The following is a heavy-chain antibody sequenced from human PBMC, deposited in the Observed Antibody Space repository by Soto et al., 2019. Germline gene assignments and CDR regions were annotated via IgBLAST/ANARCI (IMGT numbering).Heavy chain of an antibody. CDR1: GYTFTDHF. Sequence: ASVKVSCKTSGYTFTDHFIHWARQAPGQRPVWMGCINTANGDTTYSHNFQGRLILGRDTFTTSAYMELRNLRSEDTAVYYCARENRIQLRNPMDYWGQGTLVTVS. CDR2: INTANGDT. CDR3: ARENRIQLRNPMDY. V-gene: IGHV1-3*04. J-gene: IGHJ4*02. D-gene: IGHD5-18*01.